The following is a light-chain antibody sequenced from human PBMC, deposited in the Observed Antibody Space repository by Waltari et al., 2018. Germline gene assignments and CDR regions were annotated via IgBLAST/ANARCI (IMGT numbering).Light chain of an antibody. CDR1: QSISNN. CDR2: GAS. Sequence: EIVMTQSPATLSMSPGERATLSCRASQSISNNLAWYQQKPGHAPRLLIYGASTRATGIPARFSGSGSGTEFTLTISSLQSEDFAVYYCQQYNKWPPRTFGQGTKLEIK. V-gene: IGKV3-15*01. J-gene: IGKJ2*01. CDR3: QQYNKWPPRT.